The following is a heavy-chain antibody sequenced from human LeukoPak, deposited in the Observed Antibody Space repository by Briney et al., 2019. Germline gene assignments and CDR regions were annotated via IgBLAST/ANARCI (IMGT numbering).Heavy chain of an antibody. J-gene: IGHJ5*02. CDR1: GFTFSSYG. V-gene: IGHV3-33*01. D-gene: IGHD6-6*01. CDR3: ARESIAATIDP. CDR2: IWYDGSNK. Sequence: GGSLRLSCAASGFTFSSYGMHWVRQAPGKGLEWVAVIWYDGSNKYYADSVKGRFTISRDNSKNTLYLQMNSLRAEDTAVYYCARESIAATIDPWDQGTLVTVSS.